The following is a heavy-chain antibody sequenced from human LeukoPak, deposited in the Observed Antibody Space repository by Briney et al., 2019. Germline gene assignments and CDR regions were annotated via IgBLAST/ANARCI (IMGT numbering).Heavy chain of an antibody. J-gene: IGHJ3*02. CDR3: ARVDRLDGFDI. V-gene: IGHV4-59*01. CDR1: GGSISRYY. Sequence: SETLSLTCTVSGGSISRYYWSWIRQPPGKGLEWIGYIYYSGSTSYNPSLKSRVTISVDTSKNQFSLKLSSVTAADTAVYYCARVDRLDGFDIWGQGTMVTVSS. D-gene: IGHD3-9*01. CDR2: IYYSGST.